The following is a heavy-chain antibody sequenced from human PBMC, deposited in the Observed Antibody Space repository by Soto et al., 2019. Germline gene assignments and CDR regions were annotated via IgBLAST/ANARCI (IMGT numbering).Heavy chain of an antibody. CDR1: GYTFTSYY. CDR3: ARAMGPSHCYYYGMDV. D-gene: IGHD5-18*01. Sequence: GASVKVSCKASGYTFTSYYMHWVRQAPGQGLEWMGIINPSGGSTSYAQKFQGRVTMTRDTSTSTVYMELSSLRSEDTAVYYCARAMGPSHCYYYGMDVWGQGTTVTVSS. CDR2: INPSGGST. J-gene: IGHJ6*02. V-gene: IGHV1-46*01.